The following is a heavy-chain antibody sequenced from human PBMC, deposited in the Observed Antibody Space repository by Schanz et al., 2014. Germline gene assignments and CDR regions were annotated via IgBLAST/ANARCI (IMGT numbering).Heavy chain of an antibody. CDR1: GFIFSSYG. CDR2: IWNNGVTK. J-gene: IGHJ4*02. Sequence: QVQLVESGGGVVQPGRSLRLSCAASGFIFSSYGLHWVRQAPGKGLEWVAVIWNNGVTKYYADSVKGRFTISRDNSKNTLHLQMNTLRAEDTAVYYCARDRGYCSGGSCLTFDYWGQGTLVTVSS. CDR3: ARDRGYCSGGSCLTFDY. V-gene: IGHV3-30*19. D-gene: IGHD2-15*01.